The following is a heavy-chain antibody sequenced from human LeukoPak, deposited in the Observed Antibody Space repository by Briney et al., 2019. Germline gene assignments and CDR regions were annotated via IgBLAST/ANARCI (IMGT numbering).Heavy chain of an antibody. J-gene: IGHJ3*02. CDR2: IYSGGST. CDR3: ASGRDDAFDI. V-gene: IGHV3-53*01. CDR1: GFTVSSNY. Sequence: GGSLRLSCAASGFTVSSNYMSWVRQAPGKGLEWVSVIYSGGSTYYADSVKGRFTISRDNSKNTLYLQMNRLRAEDTAVYYSASGRDDAFDIWGQGTMVTVSS.